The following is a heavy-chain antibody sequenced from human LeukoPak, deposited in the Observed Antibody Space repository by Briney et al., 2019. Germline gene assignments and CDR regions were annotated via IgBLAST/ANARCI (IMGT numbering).Heavy chain of an antibody. CDR3: TRVGRGNYNLDY. CDR2: IRSKGDSYAT. D-gene: IGHD3-22*01. Sequence: PGGSLRLSCAASGFTFSGSAMHWVRQASGKGLEWVGRIRSKGDSYATAYAASVQGRFTISRDDSKNMAYLQMNSLKIEDTAVYYCTRVGRGNYNLDYWGQGTLVTVSS. J-gene: IGHJ4*02. V-gene: IGHV3-73*01. CDR1: GFTFSGSA.